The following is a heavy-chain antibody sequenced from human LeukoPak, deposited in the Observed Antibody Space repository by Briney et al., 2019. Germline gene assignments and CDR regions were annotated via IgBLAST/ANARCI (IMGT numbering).Heavy chain of an antibody. Sequence: SETLSLTCIVSGGSISSYYWSWIRQPPGEGRGWIGYIYYSGSPNYNPSLNRRVTISVDTSKNQLSLNLSSVTAADTAVYYCARGNYDFWSGYSDYWGQGTLVTVSS. CDR1: GGSISSYY. D-gene: IGHD3-3*01. J-gene: IGHJ4*02. CDR3: ARGNYDFWSGYSDY. CDR2: IYYSGSP. V-gene: IGHV4-59*01.